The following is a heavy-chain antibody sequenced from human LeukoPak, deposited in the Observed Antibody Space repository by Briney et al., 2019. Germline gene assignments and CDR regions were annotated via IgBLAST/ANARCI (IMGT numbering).Heavy chain of an antibody. D-gene: IGHD6-25*01. CDR3: ARFSGSSGRYYFDY. CDR2: IYYSGST. J-gene: IGHJ4*02. V-gene: IGHV4-59*08. CDR1: GGSISSYY. Sequence: PSETLSLTCTVSGGSISSYYWSWIRQPPGKGLEWIGYIYYSGSTNYNPSLKSRVTIPVDTSKNRFSLKLSSVTAADTAVYYCARFSGSSGRYYFDYWGQGTLVTVSS.